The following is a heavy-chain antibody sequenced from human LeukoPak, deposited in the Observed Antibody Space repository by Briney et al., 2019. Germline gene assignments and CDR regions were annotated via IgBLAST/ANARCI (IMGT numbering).Heavy chain of an antibody. CDR1: GFTFSSYW. CDR2: INQDGSEK. J-gene: IGHJ4*02. V-gene: IGHV3-7*01. Sequence: GGSLRLSCAASGFTFSSYWMSWVGQAPGKGGEGVAHINQDGSEKYYVDSVKGGFTIYRDKDKKSLYMQMNSLRAEDTAVYYCARAGYYDFWSGYQSGYWGQGTLVTVSS. CDR3: ARAGYYDFWSGYQSGY. D-gene: IGHD3-3*01.